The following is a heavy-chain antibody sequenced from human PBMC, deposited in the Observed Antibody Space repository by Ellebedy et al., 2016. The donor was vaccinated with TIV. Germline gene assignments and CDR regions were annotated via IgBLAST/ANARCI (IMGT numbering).Heavy chain of an antibody. D-gene: IGHD5-24*01. J-gene: IGHJ4*02. CDR3: ARKRDGSYIDY. CDR2: INHSGST. V-gene: IGHV4-34*01. Sequence: SETLSLTXAVFGGSFSNFYWSWIRQPPGKGLEWIGEINHSGSTNYNPSLKSRVTISIDTSKNQISLKLNSVTAADTAVYYCARKRDGSYIDYWGQGTLVTVSS. CDR1: GGSFSNFY.